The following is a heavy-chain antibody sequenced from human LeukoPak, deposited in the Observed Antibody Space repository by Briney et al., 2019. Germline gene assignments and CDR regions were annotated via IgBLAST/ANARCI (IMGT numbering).Heavy chain of an antibody. V-gene: IGHV3-53*01. CDR2: IYKNAIT. CDR1: GFTFDDYG. Sequence: GGSLRLSCAASGFTFDDYGMSWVRQAPGKGLEWVSVIYKNAITFHADTVKGRFTISRDNSKNTLYLQMNNLRADDTAVYYCTRSLRVRGVPDYMDVWGKGTTVTVS. J-gene: IGHJ6*03. D-gene: IGHD3-10*01. CDR3: TRSLRVRGVPDYMDV.